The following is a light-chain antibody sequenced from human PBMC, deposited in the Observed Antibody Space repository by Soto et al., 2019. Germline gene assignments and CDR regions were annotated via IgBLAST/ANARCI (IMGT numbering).Light chain of an antibody. CDR1: SSDVGGHNY. J-gene: IGLJ3*02. CDR2: EVS. Sequence: QSALTQPASVSGSPGQSITISCTGTSSDVGGHNYVSWYQHHPGKAPKVMIYEVSNRPSGVSNRFSGSKSGNTASLTISGLQAEDEADYSCCSYTSSNTLVFGGGTKLTVL. V-gene: IGLV2-14*01. CDR3: CSYTSSNTLV.